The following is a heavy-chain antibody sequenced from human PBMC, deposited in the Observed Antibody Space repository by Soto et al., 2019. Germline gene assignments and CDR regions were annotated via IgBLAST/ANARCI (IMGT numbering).Heavy chain of an antibody. CDR3: ARGSNQGVAGMGFDY. J-gene: IGHJ4*02. V-gene: IGHV4-59*01. Sequence: PSETLSLTCTVSSGSISSYYWSWIRQPPGKGLEWIGYIYNTGNTNYNPSLKSRVTISVDTSRNQFSLKLSSVTAADTAVYYCARGSNQGVAGMGFDYWGQGTLVTVSS. CDR2: IYNTGNT. CDR1: SGSISSYY. D-gene: IGHD6-19*01.